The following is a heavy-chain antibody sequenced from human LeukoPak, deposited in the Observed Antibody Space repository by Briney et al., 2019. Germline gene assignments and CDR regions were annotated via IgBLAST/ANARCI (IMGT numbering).Heavy chain of an antibody. D-gene: IGHD3-16*02. J-gene: IGHJ4*01. V-gene: IGHV4-39*01. Sequence: KPSETLSLTCTVSGGSISSSSYYWGWIRQPPGKGLEWIGSIYYSGSTYYNPSLKSRVTISVDTSKNQFSLKLSSVIAADTAVYYCARRGGMITFGGVIVPYYFDYWGQGTLVTVSS. CDR1: GGSISSSSYY. CDR2: IYYSGST. CDR3: ARRGGMITFGGVIVPYYFDY.